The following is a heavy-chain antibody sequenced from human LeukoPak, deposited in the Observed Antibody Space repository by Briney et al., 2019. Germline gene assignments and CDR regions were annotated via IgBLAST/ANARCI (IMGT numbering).Heavy chain of an antibody. V-gene: IGHV3-7*01. CDR2: IKQDGSEK. Sequence: GGSLRLSCAASRFTSCSYWMGGVRQAPGKGLERVANIKQDGSEKYYVDSVKGRFTISRYQAKNSLYLQMNSLRAEDTAVYYGAREGTLLVVVMNAFDIWGQGTMVTVSS. CDR3: AREGTLLVVVMNAFDI. CDR1: RFTSCSYW. D-gene: IGHD3-22*01. J-gene: IGHJ3*02.